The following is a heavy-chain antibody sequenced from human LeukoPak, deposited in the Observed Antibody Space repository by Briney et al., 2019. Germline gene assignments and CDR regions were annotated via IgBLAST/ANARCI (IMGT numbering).Heavy chain of an antibody. D-gene: IGHD6-13*01. Sequence: TLSLTCTVSGGSISSGDYYWSWIRQPPGXXXXWIGYIYYSGSTYYNPSLKSRVTISVDTSKNQFSLKLSSVTAADTAVYYCAREGYSSPPDYWGQGTLVTVSS. CDR1: GGSISSGDYY. J-gene: IGHJ4*02. V-gene: IGHV4-30-4*01. CDR2: IYYSGST. CDR3: AREGYSSPPDY.